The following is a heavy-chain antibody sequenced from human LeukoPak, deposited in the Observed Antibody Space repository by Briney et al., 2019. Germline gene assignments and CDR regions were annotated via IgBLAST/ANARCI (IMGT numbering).Heavy chain of an antibody. J-gene: IGHJ4*02. CDR1: GYTFTSYG. V-gene: IGHV1-18*01. CDR3: ARSTEFWSGYPSFDY. Sequence: GASVQVSCKASGYTFTSYGISWVRQAPGQGREGMGWISAYNGDTNYAQKFQGRVTMTTDPSTSTAYMELRSLRSDDTAVYYCARSTEFWSGYPSFDYWGQGTLVTVSS. CDR2: ISAYNGDT. D-gene: IGHD3-3*01.